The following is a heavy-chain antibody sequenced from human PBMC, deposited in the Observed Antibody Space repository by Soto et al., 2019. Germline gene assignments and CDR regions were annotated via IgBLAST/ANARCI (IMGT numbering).Heavy chain of an antibody. CDR2: ISSSSSYI. J-gene: IGHJ6*02. CDR3: ARGDYDILTGPPGGMDV. D-gene: IGHD3-9*01. Sequence: GGSLRLSCAASGFTFSNAWMSWVRQAPGKGLEWVSSISSSSSYIYYADSVKGRFTISRDNAKNSLYLQMNSLRAEDTAVYYCARGDYDILTGPPGGMDVWGQGTTVTVSS. V-gene: IGHV3-21*01. CDR1: GFTFSNAW.